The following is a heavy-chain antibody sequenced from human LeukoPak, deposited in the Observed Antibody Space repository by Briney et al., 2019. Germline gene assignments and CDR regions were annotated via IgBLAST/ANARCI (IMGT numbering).Heavy chain of an antibody. CDR2: ISGRGGST. D-gene: IGHD3-10*01. J-gene: IGHJ4*02. Sequence: PGGSVRLSCAASGFTFSSYAVSGVREAPGKGREWVSAISGRGGSTYYADYVKRRFTISRDNSKNTMYLQMNSLRAEATALYSCPKERRAMVRGALGYWGQGTLVTVSP. V-gene: IGHV3-23*01. CDR3: PKERRAMVRGALGY. CDR1: GFTFSSYA.